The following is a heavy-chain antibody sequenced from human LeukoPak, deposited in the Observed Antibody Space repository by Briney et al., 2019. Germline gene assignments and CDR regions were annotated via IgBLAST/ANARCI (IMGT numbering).Heavy chain of an antibody. Sequence: ASVKVSCKTSGYTFTDYYMHWVRQAPGQGLEWMGWINPHIGGTYYAQKFQGRVTMTRDSSTSTAYMELSNLRSDDTAVYYCARDGPSMVRAVIPFDIWGQGTMVTVSS. V-gene: IGHV1-2*02. J-gene: IGHJ3*02. CDR1: GYTFTDYY. CDR2: INPHIGGT. CDR3: ARDGPSMVRAVIPFDI. D-gene: IGHD3-10*01.